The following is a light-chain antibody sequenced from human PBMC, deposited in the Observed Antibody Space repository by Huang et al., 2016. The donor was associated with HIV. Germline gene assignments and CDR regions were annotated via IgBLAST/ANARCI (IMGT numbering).Light chain of an antibody. CDR3: QKYCTRPG. CDR2: WAS. J-gene: IGKJ1*01. V-gene: IGKV4-1*01. CDR1: QNILSTSNNKNF. Sequence: DIVLPQSPDSLAVSLGERATINCKSSQNILSTSNNKNFLAWYQLKPGRPPKILISWASTRGPGVADRISGSGSRTEFALTIRRLQPEDVAIYYCQKYCTRPGFGQGTKVEI.